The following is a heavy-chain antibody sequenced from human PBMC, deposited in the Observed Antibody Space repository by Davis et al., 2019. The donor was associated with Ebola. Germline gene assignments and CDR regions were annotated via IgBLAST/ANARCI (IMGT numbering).Heavy chain of an antibody. CDR1: GFTFSSYE. D-gene: IGHD3-3*01. J-gene: IGHJ3*02. V-gene: IGHV3-7*01. CDR3: AREATIFGVVRAFDI. Sequence: GESLKISCAASGFTFSSYEMNWVRQAPGKGLEWVANIKQDGSEKYYVDSVKGRFTISRDNAKNSLYLQMNSLRAEDTAVYYCAREATIFGVVRAFDIWGQGTMVTVSS. CDR2: IKQDGSEK.